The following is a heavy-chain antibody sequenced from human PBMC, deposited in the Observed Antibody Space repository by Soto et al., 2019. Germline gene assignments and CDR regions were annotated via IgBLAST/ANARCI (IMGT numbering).Heavy chain of an antibody. Sequence: SVNVSYRASGLALSRSGVQSQQQDRGQRLEWIGWIVVGSGDTNDAQKFQERVTSTSDMSTGTAYIELSAMRSEDTAVYYSVFHAERQAHAVVSSPFDSWGEGTLVTVYS. D-gene: IGHD2-21*01. V-gene: IGHV1-58*01. J-gene: IGHJ4*02. CDR1: GLALSRSG. CDR3: VFHAERQAHAVVSSPFDS. CDR2: IVVGSGDT.